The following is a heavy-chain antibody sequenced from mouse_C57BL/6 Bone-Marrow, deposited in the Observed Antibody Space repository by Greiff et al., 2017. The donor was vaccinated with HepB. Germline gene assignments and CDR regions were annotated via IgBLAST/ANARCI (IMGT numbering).Heavy chain of an antibody. CDR1: GFTFSDFY. D-gene: IGHD1-1*01. J-gene: IGHJ4*01. CDR2: SRNKANDYTT. Sequence: EVKVVESGGGLVQSGRSLRLSCATSGFTFSDFYMEWVRQAPGKGLEWIAASRNKANDYTTEYSASVKGRFIVSRDTSQSILYLQMNALRAEDTAIYYCARDLTTVVAGAMDYWGQGTSVTVSS. CDR3: ARDLTTVVAGAMDY. V-gene: IGHV7-1*01.